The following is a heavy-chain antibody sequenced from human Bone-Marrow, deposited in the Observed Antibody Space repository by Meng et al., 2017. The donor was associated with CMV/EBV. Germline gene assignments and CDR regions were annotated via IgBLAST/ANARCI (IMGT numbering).Heavy chain of an antibody. J-gene: IGHJ4*02. V-gene: IGHV4-39*07. CDR3: ARDHPSTSSAFDY. Sequence: TVSGGSISSNKYYWGWIRQPPGKGLEWIGSVHYSGSTYYNPSLKSRVTISVDTSKNQFSLRLSYVTAADTAVYYCARDHPSTSSAFDYWGQGTLVTVSS. CDR2: VHYSGST. CDR1: GGSISSNKYY. D-gene: IGHD2-2*01.